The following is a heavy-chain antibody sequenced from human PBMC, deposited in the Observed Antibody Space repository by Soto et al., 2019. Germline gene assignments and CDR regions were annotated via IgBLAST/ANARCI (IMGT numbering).Heavy chain of an antibody. CDR2: INHSGST. CDR1: GGSFSGYY. V-gene: IGHV4-34*01. D-gene: IGHD3-3*01. CDR3: ARGKVELRFLEWLSYNFDY. Sequence: SETLSLTCAVYGGSFSGYYWSWIRQPPGKGLEWIGEINHSGSTNYNPSLKSRVTISVDTSKNQFSLKLSSVTAADTAVYYCARGKVELRFLEWLSYNFDYWGRGTLVTVSS. J-gene: IGHJ4*02.